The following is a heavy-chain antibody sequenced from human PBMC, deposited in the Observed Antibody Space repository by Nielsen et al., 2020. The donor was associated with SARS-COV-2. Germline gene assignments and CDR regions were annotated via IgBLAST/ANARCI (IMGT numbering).Heavy chain of an antibody. J-gene: IGHJ5*02. CDR3: ARASDEARNPYWFDP. CDR1: GGSISSGGFY. Sequence: LRLSCTVSGGSISSGGFYWSWIRQHPGKGLEWIGYIYYSGSTYYNPSLKSRLTMSVDTSKNQFSLKLSSVTAADTAVYYCARASDEARNPYWFDPWGQGTQVTVSS. V-gene: IGHV4-31*03. CDR2: IYYSGST.